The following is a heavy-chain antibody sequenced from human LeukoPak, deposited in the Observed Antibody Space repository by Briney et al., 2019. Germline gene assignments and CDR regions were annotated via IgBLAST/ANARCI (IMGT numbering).Heavy chain of an antibody. CDR1: GYSFNTYW. CDR2: IYPGDSDT. Sequence: GESLKISCKGSGYSFNTYWIGWVRQMPGKGLEWMGVIYPGDSDTRYSPSFQGQVTISADKSISTAYLQWSSLKASDTAMYYCARPGTTKGDPFDYWGQGTLVTVSS. CDR3: ARPGTTKGDPFDY. J-gene: IGHJ4*02. V-gene: IGHV5-51*01. D-gene: IGHD4-17*01.